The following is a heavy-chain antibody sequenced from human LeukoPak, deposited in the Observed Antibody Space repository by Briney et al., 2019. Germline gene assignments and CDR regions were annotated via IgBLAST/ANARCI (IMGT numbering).Heavy chain of an antibody. CDR1: GYTFTGYY. CDR2: INPNSGDT. CDR3: ATQRGSYLWGTDFDY. Sequence: SVKVSCKASGYTFTGYYMHWVRQAPGQGLEWMGWINPNSGDTKYAQKFQGRVTMTRDTSISTAYMELSRLRSDDTAVYYCATQRGSYLWGTDFDYWGQGTLVTVSS. V-gene: IGHV1-2*02. J-gene: IGHJ4*02. D-gene: IGHD3-16*01.